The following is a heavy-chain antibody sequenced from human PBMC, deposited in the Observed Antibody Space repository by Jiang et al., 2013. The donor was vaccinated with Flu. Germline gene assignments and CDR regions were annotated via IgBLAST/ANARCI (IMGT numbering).Heavy chain of an antibody. CDR1: GGSISSSSYY. D-gene: IGHD2-21*02. CDR3: ARGIVVVTAISPYYFDY. Sequence: LLKPSETLSLTCTVSGGSISSSSYYWGWIRQPPGKGLEWIGSIYYSGSTYYNPSLKSRVTISVDTSKNQFSLKLSSVTAADTAVYYCARGIVVVTAISPYYFDYWGQGTLVTVSS. CDR2: IYYSGST. V-gene: IGHV4-39*01. J-gene: IGHJ4*02.